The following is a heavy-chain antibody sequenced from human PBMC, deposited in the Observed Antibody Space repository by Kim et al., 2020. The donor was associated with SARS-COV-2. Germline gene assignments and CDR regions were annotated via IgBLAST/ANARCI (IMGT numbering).Heavy chain of an antibody. CDR2: INDRGLYI. D-gene: IGHD3-10*01. V-gene: IGHV3-21*01. CDR1: GFTLSSYT. CDR3: ARIPYFYGSGSLSYYFDS. J-gene: IGHJ4*02. Sequence: GGSLRLSRAASGFTLSSYTMNWVRQAPGKGLEWVSSINDRGLYIYYADSVKGRFTISRDFAKNSLYLQMSGLRVEDTAVYYCARIPYFYGSGSLSYYFDSWGQGTLVTVSS.